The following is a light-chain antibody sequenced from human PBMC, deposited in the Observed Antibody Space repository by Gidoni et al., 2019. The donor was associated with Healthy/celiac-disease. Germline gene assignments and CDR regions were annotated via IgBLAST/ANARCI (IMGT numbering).Light chain of an antibody. CDR2: GAS. J-gene: IGKJ1*01. V-gene: IGKV3-15*01. Sequence: EIVITQSPATLSVSPGERATLSCRAIQSVSSTLAGYQQKPGQAPRLLIYGASTRATGIPARFSGSGSGTEFTLTISSLQAEDFAVYYCQQYNNWPPWTFGQGTKVEIK. CDR3: QQYNNWPPWT. CDR1: QSVSST.